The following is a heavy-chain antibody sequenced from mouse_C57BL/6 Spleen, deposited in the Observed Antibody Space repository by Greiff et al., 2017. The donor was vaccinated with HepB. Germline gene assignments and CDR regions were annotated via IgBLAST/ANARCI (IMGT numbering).Heavy chain of an antibody. V-gene: IGHV1S81*02. CDR3: ARIKKIGATYFDY. CDR1: GYTFTSYW. J-gene: IGHJ2*01. CDR2: TNPTNGRT. D-gene: IGHD1-1*01. Sequence: VQLQQSGAELVKAGASVKMSCKASGYTFTSYWMHWVKQRLGQGLEWFAETNPTNGRTYYNEKFKSKATLTVDKSSSTAYMLLSGPTFEDSAVYYCARIKKIGATYFDYWGQGTTLTGSS.